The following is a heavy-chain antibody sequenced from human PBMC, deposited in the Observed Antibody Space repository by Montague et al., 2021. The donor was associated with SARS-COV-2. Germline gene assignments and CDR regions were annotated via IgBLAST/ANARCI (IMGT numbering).Heavy chain of an antibody. CDR3: ARTRDYDILTGSYSGFDY. V-gene: IGHV2-70*01. D-gene: IGHD3-9*01. CDR1: GFSLSTSGMC. Sequence: PALVKPTQTLTLTCTFSGFSLSTSGMCVSWIRQPPGKALEWLAXXXWXXXKYXSTSLKTRLTISKDTSKNQVVLTMTNMDPVDTATYYCARTRDYDILTGSYSGFDYWGQGTLVTVSS. J-gene: IGHJ4*02. CDR2: XXWXXXK.